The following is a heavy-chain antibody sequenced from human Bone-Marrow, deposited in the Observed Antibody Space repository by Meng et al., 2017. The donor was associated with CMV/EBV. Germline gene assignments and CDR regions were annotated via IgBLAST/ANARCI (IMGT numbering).Heavy chain of an antibody. Sequence: GEYLKISCAASGFTFSSYAMHWVRQAPGKGLEWVAVISYDGSNKYYADSVKGRFTISRDNSKNTLYLQMNSLRAEDTAVYYCARDMGWYRFDSWGQGTLVTVSS. V-gene: IGHV3-30-3*01. D-gene: IGHD6-19*01. J-gene: IGHJ4*02. CDR1: GFTFSSYA. CDR3: ARDMGWYRFDS. CDR2: ISYDGSNK.